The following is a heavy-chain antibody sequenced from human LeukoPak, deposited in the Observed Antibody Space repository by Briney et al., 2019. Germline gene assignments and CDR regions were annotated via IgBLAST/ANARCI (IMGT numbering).Heavy chain of an antibody. D-gene: IGHD2-2*01. Sequence: GASVKVSCKASGYTFTSYDINWVRQATGQGLEWMGWMNPNSGNTGYAQKFQGRVTMTRNTSISTAYMELSSLRSEDTAVYYCARSNWDIVVVPAAITGAGFDYWGQGTLVTVSS. CDR2: MNPNSGNT. CDR3: ARSNWDIVVVPAAITGAGFDY. J-gene: IGHJ4*02. CDR1: GYTFTSYD. V-gene: IGHV1-8*01.